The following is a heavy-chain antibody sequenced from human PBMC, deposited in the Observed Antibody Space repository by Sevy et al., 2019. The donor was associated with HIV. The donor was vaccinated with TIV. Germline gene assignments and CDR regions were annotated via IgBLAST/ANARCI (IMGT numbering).Heavy chain of an antibody. CDR1: GASMSGYY. CDR3: ARGRSNFRY. V-gene: IGHV4-59*13. D-gene: IGHD1-1*01. Sequence: SETLSLTCTLSGASMSGYYWSWIRQPPGKGLEWIAYIYDTGDTNFNPSLKSRVTISQDKSKTQCSRSLSSVNTADTAVYYCARGRSNFRYWSQGTLVTVSS. CDR2: IYDTGDT. J-gene: IGHJ4*02.